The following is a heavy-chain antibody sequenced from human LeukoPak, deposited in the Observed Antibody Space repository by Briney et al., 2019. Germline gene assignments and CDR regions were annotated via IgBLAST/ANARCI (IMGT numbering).Heavy chain of an antibody. V-gene: IGHV4-30-4*08. CDR3: ARGNIPYYFDY. CDR1: GGSINSGDYY. Sequence: KPSQTLSLTCTVSGGSINSGDYYWSWIRQPPGKGLEWIGYIYYSENSYYNPSLRSRFTISVDTSKNPVSLNLSSVTAANTAVYYCARGNIPYYFDYWGQGNLVTVSS. J-gene: IGHJ4*02. D-gene: IGHD2/OR15-2a*01. CDR2: IYYSENS.